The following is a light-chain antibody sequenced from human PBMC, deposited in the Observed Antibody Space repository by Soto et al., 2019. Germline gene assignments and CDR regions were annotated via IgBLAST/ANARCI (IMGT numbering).Light chain of an antibody. V-gene: IGKV3-15*01. CDR3: QQYNNWPVT. CDR1: QSVSSN. Sequence: EIVMTQSPATLSVSPGERATLSCRASQSVSSNLAWYQQKPGQAPRLLIYGASTRATGIPARFSGSGSGTEFTLTISSLQSEDLAVYYCQQYNNWPVTFGGGTKVEI. J-gene: IGKJ4*01. CDR2: GAS.